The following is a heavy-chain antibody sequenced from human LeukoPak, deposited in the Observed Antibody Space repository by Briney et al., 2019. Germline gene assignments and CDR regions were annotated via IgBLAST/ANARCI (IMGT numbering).Heavy chain of an antibody. V-gene: IGHV3-30-3*01. D-gene: IGHD3-22*01. CDR3: AREGGYDSGYFADYLDP. CDR2: SSHDRSDK. J-gene: IGHJ5*02. Sequence: GGSLRLSCVASEFRLTDYALHWVRQAPGKGLEWVAVSSHDRSDKKVADAVKGRFTISRDNSKNMVYLQMSSLTTEDTAMYYCAREGGYDSGYFADYLDPWGQGTLVIVSS. CDR1: EFRLTDYA.